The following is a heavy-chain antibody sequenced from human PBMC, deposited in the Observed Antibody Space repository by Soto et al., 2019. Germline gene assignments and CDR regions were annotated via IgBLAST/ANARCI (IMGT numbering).Heavy chain of an antibody. V-gene: IGHV3-13*01. J-gene: IGHJ4*02. Sequence: GGSLRLSCAASGFPFGSYDMHWVRPATGKGLEWVSAIGTAGDTYYPGSVKGRFTISRENAKNSLYLQMNSLRAGDTAVYYCARAQERDGYNYALDYWGQGTLVTVSS. CDR1: GFPFGSYD. D-gene: IGHD1-1*01. CDR2: IGTAGDT. CDR3: ARAQERDGYNYALDY.